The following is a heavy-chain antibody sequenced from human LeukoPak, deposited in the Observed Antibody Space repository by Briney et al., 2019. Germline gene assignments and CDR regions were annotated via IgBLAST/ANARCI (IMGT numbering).Heavy chain of an antibody. Sequence: GGSLRLSCAASGFTFDDYGMSWVRQAPGKGLEWVSGFNWNGGSTGYADSVKGRFTISRDNAKNSLYLQMNSLRAEDTALYYCARVGLYGDYGYYYYYYMDVWGKGTTVTVSS. CDR3: ARVGLYGDYGYYYYYYMDV. V-gene: IGHV3-20*04. J-gene: IGHJ6*03. CDR2: FNWNGGST. D-gene: IGHD4-17*01. CDR1: GFTFDDYG.